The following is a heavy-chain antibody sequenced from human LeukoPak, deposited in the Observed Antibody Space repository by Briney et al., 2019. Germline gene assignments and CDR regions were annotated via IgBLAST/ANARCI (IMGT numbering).Heavy chain of an antibody. CDR1: GGSFSGYY. CDR3: ARKPRGTTSCYPPLYYYYGMDV. Sequence: PSETLSLTCAVYGGSFSGYYWSWIRQPPGKGLEWIGEINHSGSTNYNPSLKSRVTISVDTSKNQFSLKLSSVAAADTAVYYGARKPRGTTSCYPPLYYYYGMDVWGQGAPVTVSS. D-gene: IGHD2-2*01. J-gene: IGHJ6*02. V-gene: IGHV4-34*01. CDR2: INHSGST.